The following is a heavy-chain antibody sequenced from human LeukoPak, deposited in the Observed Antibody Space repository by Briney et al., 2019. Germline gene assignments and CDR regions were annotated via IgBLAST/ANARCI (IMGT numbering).Heavy chain of an antibody. CDR1: GYTFTGYY. J-gene: IGHJ3*02. CDR2: INPNSGGT. CDR3: ARDTVGAIAGDAFDI. V-gene: IGHV1-2*06. Sequence: LVASVKVSCKASGYTFTGYYMHWVRQAPGQGLEWMGRINPNSGGTNYAQKFQGRVTMTRDTSISTAYMELSRLRSDDTAVYYCARDTVGAIAGDAFDIWGQGTMVTVSS. D-gene: IGHD1-26*01.